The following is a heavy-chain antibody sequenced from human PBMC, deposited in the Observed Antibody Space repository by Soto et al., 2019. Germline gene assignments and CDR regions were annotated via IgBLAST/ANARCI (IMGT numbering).Heavy chain of an antibody. CDR1: GFDFRYTG. J-gene: IGHJ4*02. V-gene: IGHV3-74*01. D-gene: IGHD3-3*01. CDR2: INSYGSSI. Sequence: PAGVLRLSCATSGFDFRYTGIQCFLPLALQVLVLVSRINSYGSSIIYADSVKGRFTPSRDNAKNTAHLQMSSLRDEDTAVYCSAREFFPTIDSWGQGIPVNVSS. CDR3: AREFFPTIDS.